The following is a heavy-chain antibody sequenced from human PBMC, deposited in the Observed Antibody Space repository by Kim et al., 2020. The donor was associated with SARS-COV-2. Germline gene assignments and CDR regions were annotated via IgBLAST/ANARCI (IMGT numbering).Heavy chain of an antibody. D-gene: IGHD6-13*01. CDR2: ISAYNGNT. CDR1: GYTFTSYG. Sequence: ASVKVSCKASGYTFTSYGISWVRQAPGQGLEWMGWISAYNGNTNYAQKLQGRVTMTTDTSTSTAYMELRSLRSDDTAVYYCARGIKYSSSWPRGATWFDPWGQGTLVTVSS. CDR3: ARGIKYSSSWPRGATWFDP. J-gene: IGHJ5*02. V-gene: IGHV1-18*01.